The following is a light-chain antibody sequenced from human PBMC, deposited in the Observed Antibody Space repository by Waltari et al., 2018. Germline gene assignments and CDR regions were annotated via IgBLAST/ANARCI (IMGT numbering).Light chain of an antibody. V-gene: IGKV1-5*03. CDR2: KAS. Sequence: TCPASHSISSWLAWYQQKPGKSPKRLIYKASSRESGVPARFSGSGSGTDFTLTISRLQADDVATYYCKQDNNYPWTFGPGTKVDI. J-gene: IGKJ3*01. CDR3: KQDNNYPWT. CDR1: HSISSW.